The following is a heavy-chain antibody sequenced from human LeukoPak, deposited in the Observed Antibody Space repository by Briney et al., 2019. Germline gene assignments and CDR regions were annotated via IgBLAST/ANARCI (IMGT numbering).Heavy chain of an antibody. J-gene: IGHJ4*02. V-gene: IGHV3-23*01. CDR1: GFTFSSYA. D-gene: IGHD3-3*01. CDR2: ITGSTGST. Sequence: GGSLRLSCAASGFTFSSYAMTWVRQPPGKGLEGVSSITGSTGSTYYADSVKGRFTISRDNSKNTLYLQMNSLRAEDTAVYYCAKDPLTTIFGVVIDSFDYWGQGTLVTVSS. CDR3: AKDPLTTIFGVVIDSFDY.